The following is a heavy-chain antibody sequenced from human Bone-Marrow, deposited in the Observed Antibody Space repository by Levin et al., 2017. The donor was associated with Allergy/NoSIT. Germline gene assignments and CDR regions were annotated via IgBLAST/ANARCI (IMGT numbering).Heavy chain of an antibody. D-gene: IGHD3-10*01. CDR1: GGSISSGEYY. CDR3: ARGIWFGRGDS. V-gene: IGHV4-30-4*01. Sequence: LSETLSLTCTVSGGSISSGEYYWNWIRQPPGKGLEWIGYINYSGNTHYNPSLKSRISISMDTSKNQFSLKLSSVTAADTAMYFCARGIWFGRGDSWGRGTLVTVSS. J-gene: IGHJ4*02. CDR2: INYSGNT.